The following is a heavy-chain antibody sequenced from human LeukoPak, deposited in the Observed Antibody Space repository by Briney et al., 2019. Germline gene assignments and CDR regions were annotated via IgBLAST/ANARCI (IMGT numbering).Heavy chain of an antibody. CDR2: IYYSGST. V-gene: IGHV4-39*01. J-gene: IGHJ6*04. Sequence: AETLSLICTVSGDPLCISSYYWPRIRQPPGKVRERLGSIYYSGSTYYNTSLKRRVTISVDTSTNQFSLKLGSVTAADTTAYYCARGAFNRHMDGWGKGTTVTVSS. CDR3: ARGAFNRHMDG. D-gene: IGHD1-14*01. CDR1: GDPLCISSYY.